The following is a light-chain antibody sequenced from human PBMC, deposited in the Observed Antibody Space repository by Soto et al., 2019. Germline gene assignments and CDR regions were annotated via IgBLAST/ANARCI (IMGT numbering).Light chain of an antibody. CDR1: QSISSW. J-gene: IGKJ1*01. CDR2: DAS. CDR3: QQYNSYRT. V-gene: IGKV1-5*01. Sequence: DIQMTQSPSTLSASVGDRVTITCRARQSISSWLAWYQQKPGKAPKLLIYDASILESGVPSRFSGSGSGTEFTLTISSLQPDDFATYYCQQYNSYRTFGQGTKVDIK.